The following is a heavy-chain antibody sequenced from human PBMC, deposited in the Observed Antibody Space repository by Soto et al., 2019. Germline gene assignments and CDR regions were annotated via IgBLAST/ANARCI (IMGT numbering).Heavy chain of an antibody. D-gene: IGHD2-2*01. Sequence: EVQLLESGGGLVQPGGSLRLCCAASGFTFSSYAMSWVRQAPGKGLEWVSAISGSGGSTYYADSVKGRFTISRDNSKNTLYLQMNSLRAEDTAVYYCPKQMGYCSSTSCYGYGMDVWGQGTTVTVSS. CDR3: PKQMGYCSSTSCYGYGMDV. J-gene: IGHJ6*02. CDR2: ISGSGGST. CDR1: GFTFSSYA. V-gene: IGHV3-23*01.